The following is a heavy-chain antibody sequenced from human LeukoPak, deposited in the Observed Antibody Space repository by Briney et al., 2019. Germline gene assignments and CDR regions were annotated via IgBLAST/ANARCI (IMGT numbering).Heavy chain of an antibody. CDR3: ARHGTIRWLRRTFDY. J-gene: IGHJ4*02. Sequence: SETLSLTCAVYGGSFSGYYWSWIRQPPGKGLEWIGEINHSGSTNYNPSLKSRVTISVDTSKNQFSLKLSSVTAADTAVYYCARHGTIRWLRRTFDYWGQGTLVTVSS. CDR2: INHSGST. V-gene: IGHV4-34*01. CDR1: GGSFSGYY. D-gene: IGHD5-12*01.